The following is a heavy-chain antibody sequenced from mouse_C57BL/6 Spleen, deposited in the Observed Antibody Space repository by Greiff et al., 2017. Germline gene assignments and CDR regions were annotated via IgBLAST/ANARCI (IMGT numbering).Heavy chain of an antibody. CDR3: ARDDYYGSSYVAY. J-gene: IGHJ2*01. D-gene: IGHD1-1*01. Sequence: QVQLQQPGAELVKPGASVKLSCKASGYTFTSYWMQWVKQRPGQGLEWIGEIDPTDSYTNYNQKFKGKATLTVDTSSSPAYMQLSSLTSEDSAVYYCARDDYYGSSYVAYWGQGTTLTVSS. CDR1: GYTFTSYW. V-gene: IGHV1-50*01. CDR2: IDPTDSYT.